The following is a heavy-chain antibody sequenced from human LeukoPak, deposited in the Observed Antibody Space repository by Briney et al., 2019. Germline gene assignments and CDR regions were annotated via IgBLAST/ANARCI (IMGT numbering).Heavy chain of an antibody. CDR3: ARIGYYYGSGSYYPPGAPDYGMDV. CDR2: INAGNGNT. D-gene: IGHD3-10*01. V-gene: IGHV1-3*01. Sequence: ASVTVSCKASGYTFTSYAMHWVRQAPGQRLEWMGWINAGNGNTKYSQKFQGRVTITRDTSASTAYMELSSLRSEDTAVYYCARIGYYYGSGSYYPPGAPDYGMDVWGQGTTVTVSS. CDR1: GYTFTSYA. J-gene: IGHJ6*02.